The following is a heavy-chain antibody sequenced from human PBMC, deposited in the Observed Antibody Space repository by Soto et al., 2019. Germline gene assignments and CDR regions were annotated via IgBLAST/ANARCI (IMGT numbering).Heavy chain of an antibody. J-gene: IGHJ6*03. D-gene: IGHD3-3*01. V-gene: IGHV3-73*01. CDR2: IRSKANSYAT. CDR3: TSSLRFLEWFSMDV. Sequence: GGSLRLSCAASGFTFSGSAMHWVRQASGKGLEWVGRIRSKANSYATAYAASVKGRFTISRDDSKNTAYLQMNSLKTEDTAVYYCTSSLRFLEWFSMDVWGKGTTVTVSS. CDR1: GFTFSGSA.